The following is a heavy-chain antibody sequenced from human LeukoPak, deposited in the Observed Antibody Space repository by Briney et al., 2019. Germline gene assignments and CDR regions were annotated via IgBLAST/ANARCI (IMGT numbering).Heavy chain of an antibody. J-gene: IGHJ4*02. CDR3: AREGYYGSGSPPSLYFDY. D-gene: IGHD3-10*01. V-gene: IGHV3-30-3*01. CDR2: TSSDLNVK. Sequence: GGSLRLSCAASGFTFSSYAMHWVRQAPGKGLEWVAVTSSDLNVKLYADSVKGRFTISRDNSRSTLYLQMDSLRPEDTAIYYCAREGYYGSGSPPSLYFDYWGQGTLVTVSS. CDR1: GFTFSSYA.